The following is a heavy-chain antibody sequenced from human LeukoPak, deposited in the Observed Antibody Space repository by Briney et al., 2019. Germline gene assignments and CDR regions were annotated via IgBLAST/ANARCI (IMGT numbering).Heavy chain of an antibody. J-gene: IGHJ4*02. V-gene: IGHV3-53*04. Sequence: GGSLRLSCAASGFSVSDHYMTWVRLAPGRGLEWVSVIHTGSRTYYVDSVKGRFTISRHNSRNTLYLQMNNLRTEDTAVYFCARDRPGGGELDFDHWGQGTPVTVSS. CDR2: IHTGSRT. D-gene: IGHD3-10*01. CDR1: GFSVSDHY. CDR3: ARDRPGGGELDFDH.